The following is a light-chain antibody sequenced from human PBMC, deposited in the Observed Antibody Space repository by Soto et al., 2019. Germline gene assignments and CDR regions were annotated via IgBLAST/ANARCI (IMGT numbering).Light chain of an antibody. CDR2: AGS. J-gene: IGKJ1*01. V-gene: IGKV1-12*01. CDR3: QQAYSLWT. Sequence: DSQMTEAPSSVSASVGDRVTITCRASQDINTWLAWYQQKPGKAPKLLIYAGSSLQSGVPSRFSGRGSGTEFTLTISRLQPEDFATYYCQQAYSLWTFGQGTKVDIK. CDR1: QDINTW.